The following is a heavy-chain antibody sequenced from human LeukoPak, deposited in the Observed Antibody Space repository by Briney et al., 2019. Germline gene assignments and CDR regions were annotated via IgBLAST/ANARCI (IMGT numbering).Heavy chain of an antibody. CDR3: SRAFLHITPVDY. D-gene: IGHD1-14*01. Sequence: GASVKVSCKASGYTFTGYYMHWVRQAPGQRLEWMGWLIPNSGGTNYAQKFPGRVTMTRDTSLSTAYMELSRLRSDDQPLYFCSRAFLHITPVDYGRQGTPVSASS. CDR2: LIPNSGGT. J-gene: IGHJ4*02. V-gene: IGHV1-2*02. CDR1: GYTFTGYY.